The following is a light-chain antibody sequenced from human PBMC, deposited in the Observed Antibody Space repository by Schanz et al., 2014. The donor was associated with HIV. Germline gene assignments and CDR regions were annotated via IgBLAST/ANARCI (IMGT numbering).Light chain of an antibody. J-gene: IGLJ2*01. CDR3: QSYDSSLSLI. CDR2: SND. Sequence: QSVLTQPPSASGTPGQRVTISCSGSSSNIGFHYVYWYQQLPRAAPKLLIYSNDQRPSGVPDRFSGSKSGTSASLAITGLQAEDEADYYCQSYDSSLSLIFGGGTKLTVL. V-gene: IGLV1-47*02. CDR1: SSNIGFHY.